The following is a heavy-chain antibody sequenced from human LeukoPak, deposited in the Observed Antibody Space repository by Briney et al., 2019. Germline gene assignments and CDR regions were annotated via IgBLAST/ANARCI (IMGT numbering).Heavy chain of an antibody. CDR3: ARDHSDYYDSSPYDY. D-gene: IGHD3-22*01. V-gene: IGHV1-2*02. CDR2: INPNSGGT. CDR1: GYTFTCYY. J-gene: IGHJ4*02. Sequence: ASVKVSCKASGYTFTCYYMHWVRQAPGQGREGMGWINPNSGGTNYAQKFQARVTMTRDTSISTAYMELSRLRSDDTAVYYCARDHSDYYDSSPYDYWGQGTLVTVSS.